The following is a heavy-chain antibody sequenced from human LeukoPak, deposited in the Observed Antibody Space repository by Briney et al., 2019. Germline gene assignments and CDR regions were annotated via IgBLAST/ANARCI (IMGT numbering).Heavy chain of an antibody. CDR2: IYTSGST. CDR1: GSINGYY. Sequence: SETLSLTCTVSGSINGYYWSWIRQRPGKGLEWIGYIYTSGSTNYNTSLESRVTISVDTSKTQSSLDLSSVTAAHTAVYYSARQKCTSTSCLTKNAFDIWGQGTMVTVSS. V-gene: IGHV4-4*09. CDR3: ARQKCTSTSCLTKNAFDI. J-gene: IGHJ3*02. D-gene: IGHD2-2*01.